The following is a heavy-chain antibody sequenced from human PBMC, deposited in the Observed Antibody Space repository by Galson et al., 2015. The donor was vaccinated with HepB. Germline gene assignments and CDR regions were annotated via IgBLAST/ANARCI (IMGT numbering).Heavy chain of an antibody. CDR2: ISSDGVRK. CDR3: VVRYPAPFRH. Sequence: SLRLSCAASGFIFSDSYMSWIRQAPGKGPEWVSDISSDGVRKYYADSVKGRFIISRDNAKKSLYLQMNSLRTEDTAVYYCVVRYPAPFRHWGQGTLVTVSS. V-gene: IGHV3-11*04. CDR1: GFIFSDSY. D-gene: IGHD2-15*01. J-gene: IGHJ1*01.